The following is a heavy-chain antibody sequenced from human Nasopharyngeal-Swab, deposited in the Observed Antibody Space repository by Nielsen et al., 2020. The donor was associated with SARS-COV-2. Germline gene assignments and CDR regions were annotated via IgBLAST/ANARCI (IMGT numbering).Heavy chain of an antibody. J-gene: IGHJ5*02. V-gene: IGHV3-49*03. CDR1: GFTFGDYA. CDR3: TRGRVVPAAIDWFDP. CDR2: IRSKAYGGTT. Sequence: GESLKISCAASGFTFGDYAMRWFRQAPGKGLEWVGFIRSKAYGGTTEYAASVKGRFTISRDDSKSIAYLQMNSLKTEDTAVYYCTRGRVVPAAIDWFDPWGQGTLVTVSS. D-gene: IGHD2-2*01.